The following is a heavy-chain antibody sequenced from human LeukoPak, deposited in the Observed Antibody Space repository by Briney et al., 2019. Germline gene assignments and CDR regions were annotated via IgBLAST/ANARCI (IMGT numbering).Heavy chain of an antibody. CDR1: GYTFTSYG. V-gene: IGHV1-18*01. CDR3: VRDSPVDTSMVTDYFVMDV. J-gene: IGHJ6*02. D-gene: IGHD5-18*01. CDR2: ISAYSGDT. Sequence: ASVTVSCKASGYTFTSYGISWVRQAPGQGLEWMGWISAYSGDTNHAQIFQGRVTLTTDTSTDTAHMELRSLRSDDTAVYYCVRDSPVDTSMVTDYFVMDVWGQGTTVTVSS.